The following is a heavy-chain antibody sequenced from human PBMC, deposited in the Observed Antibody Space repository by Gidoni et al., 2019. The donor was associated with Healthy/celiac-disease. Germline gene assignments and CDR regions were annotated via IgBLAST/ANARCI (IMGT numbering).Heavy chain of an antibody. D-gene: IGHD3-9*01. CDR3: AHRGVFGLADHYDILTGRNNWFDP. V-gene: IGHV2-5*02. Sequence: QITLKESAPTLVKPTQTLTLTCPFSGFPLSTSGVGVGLIRQPPGKALEWLALIYWDDDKSYSPSLKSRLTITKDTSKNQVVLTMTNMDPVDTATYYCAHRGVFGLADHYDILTGRNNWFDPWGQGTLVTVSS. CDR2: IYWDDDK. J-gene: IGHJ5*02. CDR1: GFPLSTSGVG.